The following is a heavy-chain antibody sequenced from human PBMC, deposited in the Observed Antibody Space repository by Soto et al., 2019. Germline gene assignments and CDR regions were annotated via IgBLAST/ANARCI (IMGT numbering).Heavy chain of an antibody. Sequence: GGSLRLSCAASGFTFSDYYMSWIRQAPGKGLEWVSYISSSGSTIYYADSVKGRFSISRDNAKNSLYLQMNSLRAEDTAVYYCAGEGSFLEWLPFDYWGQGTLVTVSS. V-gene: IGHV3-11*01. CDR3: AGEGSFLEWLPFDY. D-gene: IGHD3-3*01. J-gene: IGHJ4*02. CDR2: ISSSGSTI. CDR1: GFTFSDYY.